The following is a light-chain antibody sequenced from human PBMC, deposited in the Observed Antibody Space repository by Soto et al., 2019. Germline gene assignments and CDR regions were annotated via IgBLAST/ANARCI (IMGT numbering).Light chain of an antibody. V-gene: IGKV1-39*01. CDR3: QQSHSTPLT. J-gene: IGKJ4*01. CDR2: GAF. Sequence: DIQMTQSPSSLSASVGDRVTITCRASQRNSSYLNWYQQKPGKAPKVLISGAFSLESGVPLRFSGSGSGKDFTQTISSLQSEDFASYYWQQSHSTPLTFGVGTKVEIK. CDR1: QRNSSY.